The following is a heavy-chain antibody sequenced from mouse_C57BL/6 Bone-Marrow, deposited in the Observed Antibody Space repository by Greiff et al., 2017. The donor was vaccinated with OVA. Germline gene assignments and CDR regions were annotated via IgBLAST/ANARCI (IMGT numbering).Heavy chain of an antibody. V-gene: IGHV14-3*01. CDR3: ASWRLLRYYAMDY. J-gene: IGHJ4*01. D-gene: IGHD2-3*01. CDR1: GFNIKNTY. Sequence: VQLQQSVAELVRPGASVKLSCTASGFNIKNTYMHWVKQRPEQGLEWIGRIDPANGNTKYAPKFQGKATITADTSSNTAYLQISSLTSEDTAIYYCASWRLLRYYAMDYWGQGTSVTVSS. CDR2: IDPANGNT.